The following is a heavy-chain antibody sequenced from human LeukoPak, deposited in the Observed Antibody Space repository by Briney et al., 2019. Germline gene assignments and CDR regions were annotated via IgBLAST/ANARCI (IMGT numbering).Heavy chain of an antibody. CDR3: ERSKVGYCRGGSCYSADVDY. CDR2: IYYSGST. CDR1: GGSISSSSYY. D-gene: IGHD2-15*01. V-gene: IGHV4-39*07. J-gene: IGHJ4*02. Sequence: PSETLSLTCTVSGGSISSSSYYWGWIRQPPGKGLEWIGSIYYSGSTYYNPSLKSRVSISVDTSKNQFSLKLSSVTAADTAVYYCERSKVGYCRGGSCYSADVDYWGQGTLATVSS.